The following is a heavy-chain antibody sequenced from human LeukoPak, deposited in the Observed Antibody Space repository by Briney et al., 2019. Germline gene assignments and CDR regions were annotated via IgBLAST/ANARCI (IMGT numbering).Heavy chain of an antibody. CDR1: GFTFSSYG. Sequence: PGGSLRLSCAASGFTFSSYGMHWVRQAPGKGLEWVSAISGSGGSTYYADSVKGRFTISRDNSKNTLYLQMNSLRAEDTAVYYCAKAHYYDSSGYFPYWGQGTLVTVSS. D-gene: IGHD3-22*01. V-gene: IGHV3-23*01. CDR3: AKAHYYDSSGYFPY. J-gene: IGHJ4*02. CDR2: ISGSGGST.